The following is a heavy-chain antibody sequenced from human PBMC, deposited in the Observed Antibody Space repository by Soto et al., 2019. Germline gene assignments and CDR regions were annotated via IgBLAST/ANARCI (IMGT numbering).Heavy chain of an antibody. J-gene: IGHJ4*02. CDR2: ISAYNGNT. D-gene: IGHD6-19*01. Sequence: QVQLVQSGAEVKKPGASVKVSCKASGYTFTSYGISWVRQAPGQGLEWMGWISAYNGNTTYAQKLQGRVTMTTDTSTSTAYMELRSPRAEDTAVYYCATDLAVALFDYWGQGTLVTVSS. V-gene: IGHV1-18*01. CDR1: GYTFTSYG. CDR3: ATDLAVALFDY.